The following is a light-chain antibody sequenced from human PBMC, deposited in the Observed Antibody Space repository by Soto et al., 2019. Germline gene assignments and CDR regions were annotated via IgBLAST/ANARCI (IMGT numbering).Light chain of an antibody. CDR3: QQFGRSPPSWT. CDR2: GAS. Sequence: ETVLTQSPGTLSLSPGERATLSCRASQSVSSNYLAWYQQKPGQAPRLLIYGASTRATGIPDMFSGSGSGTDFTLTISRLEPEDFAVYDCQQFGRSPPSWTFGQGTKVEIK. V-gene: IGKV3-20*01. CDR1: QSVSSNY. J-gene: IGKJ1*01.